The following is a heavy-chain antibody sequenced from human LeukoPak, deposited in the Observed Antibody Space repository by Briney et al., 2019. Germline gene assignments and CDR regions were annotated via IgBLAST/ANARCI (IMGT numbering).Heavy chain of an antibody. CDR2: ISYDGSIK. Sequence: PGRSLRLSCAASGFTLSSYGMHWVRQAPGKGLEWVAVISYDGSIKYYADSVKGRFTISRDNAKNSLYLQMNSLRAEDTAAYFCARVYLERLTAGYFDHWGQGTQVTVSP. CDR1: GFTLSSYG. CDR3: ARVYLERLTAGYFDH. V-gene: IGHV3-30*03. D-gene: IGHD2-8*01. J-gene: IGHJ4*02.